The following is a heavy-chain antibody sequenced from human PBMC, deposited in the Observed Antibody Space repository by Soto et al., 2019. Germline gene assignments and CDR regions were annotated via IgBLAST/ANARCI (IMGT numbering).Heavy chain of an antibody. Sequence: GSLRLSCAASGFTFSSYAMHWVRQAPGKGLEWVAVISYDGSNKYYADSVKGRFTISRDNSKNTLYLQMNSLRAEDTAVYYCARDSPGGDFWSGYYTDYYGMDVWGQGTTVTVSS. D-gene: IGHD3-3*01. CDR1: GFTFSSYA. V-gene: IGHV3-30-3*01. J-gene: IGHJ6*02. CDR2: ISYDGSNK. CDR3: ARDSPGGDFWSGYYTDYYGMDV.